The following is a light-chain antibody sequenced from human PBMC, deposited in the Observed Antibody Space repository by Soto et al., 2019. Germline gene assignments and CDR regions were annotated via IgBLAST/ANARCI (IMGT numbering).Light chain of an antibody. Sequence: DIQMTQSPSTLSASAGDRVTITCRASQSISSWLAWYQQKPGKAPNLLIYKASSLQGGAPSRFSGSGSGTDFTLTISSLQPDDFATYYCQQYNTYSRTFGQGTKV. V-gene: IGKV1-5*03. CDR3: QQYNTYSRT. J-gene: IGKJ1*01. CDR1: QSISSW. CDR2: KAS.